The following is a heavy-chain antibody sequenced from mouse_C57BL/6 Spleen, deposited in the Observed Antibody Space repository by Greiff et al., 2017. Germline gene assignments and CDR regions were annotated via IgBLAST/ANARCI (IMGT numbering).Heavy chain of an antibody. Sequence: VQLVESGAELARPGASVKLSCKASGYTFTSYGISWVKQRTGQGLEWIGEIYPRSGNTYYNEKFKGKATLTADKSSSTAYMELRSLTSEDSAVYFCARRDGYYFDYWGQGTTLTVSS. J-gene: IGHJ2*01. CDR1: GYTFTSYG. CDR2: IYPRSGNT. V-gene: IGHV1-81*01. CDR3: ARRDGYYFDY. D-gene: IGHD3-3*01.